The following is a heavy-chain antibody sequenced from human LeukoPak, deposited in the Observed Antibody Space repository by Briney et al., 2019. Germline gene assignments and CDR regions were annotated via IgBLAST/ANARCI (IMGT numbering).Heavy chain of an antibody. CDR2: IYYSGST. V-gene: IGHV4-59*01. Sequence: SETLSLTCTVSGGSISNYYWSWIRQPPGKGLEWIGYIYYSGSTNYNPSLKSRVTITVDTSKNQFSLKLSSVTAADTAVYYCARDRGGPYPYFDYWGQGTLVTVSS. D-gene: IGHD3-10*01. J-gene: IGHJ4*02. CDR1: GGSISNYY. CDR3: ARDRGGPYPYFDY.